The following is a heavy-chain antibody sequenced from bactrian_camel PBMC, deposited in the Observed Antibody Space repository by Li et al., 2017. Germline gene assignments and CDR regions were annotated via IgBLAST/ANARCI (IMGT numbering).Heavy chain of an antibody. CDR3: AAGLRTVAGIGNSTEYAY. D-gene: IGHD3*01. CDR2: MSSDGRT. J-gene: IGHJ4*01. Sequence: HVQLVESGGGSVQAGGSLRLSRTISEFSFEDREMGWYRQAAGNECEELSTMSSDGRTWYDDSVKGRFTISKDKANNTLYLQMNSLEPEDTALYHCAAGLRTVAGIGNSTEYAYWGQGTQVTVS. CDR1: EFSFEDRE. V-gene: IGHV3S63*01.